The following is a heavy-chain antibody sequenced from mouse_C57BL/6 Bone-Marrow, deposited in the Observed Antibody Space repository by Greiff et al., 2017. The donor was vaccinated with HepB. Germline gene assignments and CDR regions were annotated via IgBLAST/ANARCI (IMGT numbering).Heavy chain of an antibody. CDR2: INPYNGGT. J-gene: IGHJ1*03. V-gene: IGHV1-19*01. Sequence: VQLKESGPVLVKPGASVKMSCKASGYTFTDYYMNWVKQSHGKSLEWIGVINPYNGGTSYNQKFKGKATLTVDKSSSTAYMELNSLTSEDSAVYYCARPNLGRRYFDVWGTGTTVTVSS. CDR3: ARPNLGRRYFDV. CDR1: GYTFTDYY. D-gene: IGHD4-1*01.